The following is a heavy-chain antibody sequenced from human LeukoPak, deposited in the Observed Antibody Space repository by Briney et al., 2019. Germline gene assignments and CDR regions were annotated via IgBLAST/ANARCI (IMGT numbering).Heavy chain of an antibody. CDR1: GDSVSSNSAA. Sequence: SQTLSLTCAISGDSVSSNSAAWHWIRQSPSRGLEWLGRTYYRSKWYNDYVVSVKSRITINPDTSKNQFSLQLNSVTPQDTAVYYCVRQYSGGWYYYYGMDVWGQGTTVIVSS. D-gene: IGHD6-19*01. J-gene: IGHJ6*02. V-gene: IGHV6-1*01. CDR2: TYYRSKWYN. CDR3: VRQYSGGWYYYYGMDV.